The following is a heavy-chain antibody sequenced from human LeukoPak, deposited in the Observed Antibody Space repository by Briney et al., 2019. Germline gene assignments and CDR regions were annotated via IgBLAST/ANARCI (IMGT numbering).Heavy chain of an antibody. Sequence: GASVKVSCKASGYTFTGYYMHWVRQAPGQGLEWMGWINPNSGGTNYAQKFQGRVTMTRDTSIRTAYMEVSRLRSDDTAVYYCARSPDILTGENFDYRGQGTLVTVSS. CDR3: ARSPDILTGENFDY. D-gene: IGHD3-9*01. V-gene: IGHV1-2*02. CDR1: GYTFTGYY. J-gene: IGHJ4*02. CDR2: INPNSGGT.